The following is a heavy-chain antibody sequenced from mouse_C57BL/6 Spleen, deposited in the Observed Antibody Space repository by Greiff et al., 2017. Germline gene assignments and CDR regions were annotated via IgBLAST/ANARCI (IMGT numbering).Heavy chain of an antibody. Sequence: EVMLVESGGGLVQPGGSLKLSCAASGFTFSDYYMYWVRQTPEKRLEWVAYISNGGGSTYYPDTVKGRFTISRDNAKNTLYLQMSRLKSEDTAMYYCARQGYYGSSYPWFAYWGQGTLVTVSA. CDR2: ISNGGGST. CDR3: ARQGYYGSSYPWFAY. V-gene: IGHV5-12*01. D-gene: IGHD1-1*01. CDR1: GFTFSDYY. J-gene: IGHJ3*01.